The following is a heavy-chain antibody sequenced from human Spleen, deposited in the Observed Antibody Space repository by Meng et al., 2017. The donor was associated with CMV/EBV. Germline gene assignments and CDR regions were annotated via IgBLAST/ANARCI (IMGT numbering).Heavy chain of an antibody. V-gene: IGHV3-21*01. CDR2: ISSSSSYI. D-gene: IGHD6-13*01. J-gene: IGHJ4*02. CDR3: AGQYSSSWLETQYYFDY. Sequence: GGSLKISCAASGFTFSSYSMNWVRQAPGKGLEWVSSISSSSSYIYYADSVKGRFTISRDNAKNSLYLQMNSLRAEDTAVYYCAGQYSSSWLETQYYFDYWGQGTLVTVSS. CDR1: GFTFSSYS.